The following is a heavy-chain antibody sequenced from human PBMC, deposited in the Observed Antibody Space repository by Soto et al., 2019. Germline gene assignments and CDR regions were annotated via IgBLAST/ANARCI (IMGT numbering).Heavy chain of an antibody. Sequence: GESLKISCAASGFTFSSYWMHWVRQAPGKGLVWVSRINSDGSSTSYADSVKGRFTISRDNAKNTLYLQMNSLRAEDTAVYYCAREGYYGSGSYYNVDYYYYGMDVWGQGTTVTVSS. CDR3: AREGYYGSGSYYNVDYYYYGMDV. D-gene: IGHD3-10*01. CDR2: INSDGSST. J-gene: IGHJ6*02. CDR1: GFTFSSYW. V-gene: IGHV3-74*01.